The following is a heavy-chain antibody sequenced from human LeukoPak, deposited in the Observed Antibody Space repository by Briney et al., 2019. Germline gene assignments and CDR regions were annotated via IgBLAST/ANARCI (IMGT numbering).Heavy chain of an antibody. V-gene: IGHV3-23*01. CDR2: ISGSGGST. Sequence: GGSLRLSCAASGFTFSSYAMSWVRQAPGKGLEWVSAISGSGGSTYYADSVKGRFTISRDNSKNTLYPQMNSLRAEDTAVYYCARSILTGYYNTPSSFDYWGQGTLVTVSS. CDR1: GFTFSSYA. J-gene: IGHJ4*02. D-gene: IGHD3-9*01. CDR3: ARSILTGYYNTPSSFDY.